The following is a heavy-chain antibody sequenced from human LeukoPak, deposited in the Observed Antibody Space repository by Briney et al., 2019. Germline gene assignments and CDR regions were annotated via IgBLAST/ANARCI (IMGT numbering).Heavy chain of an antibody. Sequence: PGGSLRLSCAASGFSFTSFVMSWVRQAPGKGLEWVSSIISDGDTMYYADSVKVRFTISRDNAKNSLYLQMNSLRAEDTAVYYCARDPYCSSTSCYSSGAADYWGEGTLLTVSS. CDR2: IISDGDTM. J-gene: IGHJ4*02. CDR3: ARDPYCSSTSCYSSGAADY. V-gene: IGHV3-48*03. CDR1: GFSFTSFV. D-gene: IGHD2-2*01.